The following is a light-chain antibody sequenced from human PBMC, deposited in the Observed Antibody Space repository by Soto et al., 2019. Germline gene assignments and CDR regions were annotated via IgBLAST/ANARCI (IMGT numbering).Light chain of an antibody. J-gene: IGKJ2*01. CDR3: QQRRNPRPYT. V-gene: IGKV3-11*01. CDR2: DAS. CDR1: QSVSSY. Sequence: EIVLTQSPATLSLSPAERAALSCRASQSVSSYLACYQQKPGQAPRLLIYDASNRATGIPARFSGSRSGTDFVLTISSLEPEDFGGYFCQQRRNPRPYTFGQGTKLEVK.